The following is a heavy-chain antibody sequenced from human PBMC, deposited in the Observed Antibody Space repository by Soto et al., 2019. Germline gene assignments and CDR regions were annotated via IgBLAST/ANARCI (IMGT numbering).Heavy chain of an antibody. CDR1: GFTFSSYA. J-gene: IGHJ4*02. D-gene: IGHD3-10*01. V-gene: IGHV3-30-3*01. Sequence: GGSLRLSCAASGFTFSSYAMHWVRQAPGKGLEWVAVISYDGSNKYYADSVKGRFTISRDNSKNTLYLQMNSLRAEDTAVYYCARDWGRYGSGSYYDYFDYWGQGTLVTVSS. CDR2: ISYDGSNK. CDR3: ARDWGRYGSGSYYDYFDY.